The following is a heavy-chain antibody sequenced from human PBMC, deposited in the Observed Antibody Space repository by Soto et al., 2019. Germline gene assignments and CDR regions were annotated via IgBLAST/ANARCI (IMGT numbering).Heavy chain of an antibody. D-gene: IGHD6-19*01. CDR2: IDYSGST. CDR1: GGSISSSSYY. J-gene: IGHJ4*02. CDR3: ARWGSKQWLDY. Sequence: PSETLSLTCTVSGGSISSSSYYWGGIRQPPGKGLEWIGYIDYSGSTYYNPSLESRVTISVDTSKNQFSLKLSSVTAADTAVYDCARWGSKQWLDYWGQGTLVTVSS. V-gene: IGHV4-39*07.